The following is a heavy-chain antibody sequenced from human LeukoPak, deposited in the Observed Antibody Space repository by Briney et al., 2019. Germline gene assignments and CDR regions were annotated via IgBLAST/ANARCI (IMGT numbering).Heavy chain of an antibody. Sequence: GGSVKVSCKASGYTFTSYDINWVRQATGQGLEWMGWMNPNSGNTGYAQKFQGRVTMTRNTSISTAYMELSSLRSEDTAVYYCARAGYDYPFYYYGMDVWGQGTTVTVSS. J-gene: IGHJ6*02. CDR1: GYTFTSYD. CDR2: MNPNSGNT. D-gene: IGHD4-11*01. V-gene: IGHV1-8*01. CDR3: ARAGYDYPFYYYGMDV.